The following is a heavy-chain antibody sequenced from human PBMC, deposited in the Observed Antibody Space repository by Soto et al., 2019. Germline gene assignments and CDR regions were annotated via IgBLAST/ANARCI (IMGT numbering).Heavy chain of an antibody. J-gene: IGHJ4*02. CDR2: IYYSGST. CDR3: ARVPIPVLYDTYYFDY. Sequence: SETLSLTCTVSGGSISSGGYYWSWLRQHPGKGLEWIGYIYYSGSTYYNPSLKSRVTISVDTSKNQFSLKLSSVTAADTAVYDCARVPIPVLYDTYYFDYWGQGTLVTVSS. V-gene: IGHV4-31*03. D-gene: IGHD3-22*01. CDR1: GGSISSGGYY.